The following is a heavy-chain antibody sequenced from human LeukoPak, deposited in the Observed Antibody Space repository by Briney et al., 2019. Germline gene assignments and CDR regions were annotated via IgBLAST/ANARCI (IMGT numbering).Heavy chain of an antibody. V-gene: IGHV1-2*02. CDR2: INPNSGGT. D-gene: IGHD2-15*01. CDR3: ARGDVYCSGGSCYYYYMDV. Sequence: GASVKVSCKASGYTFTGYYMHWVRQAPGQGLEWVGWINPNSGGTNYAQKFQGRVTMTRDTSISTAYMDLSSLRSEDTAVYYCARGDVYCSGGSCYYYYMDVWGKGTTVTISS. CDR1: GYTFTGYY. J-gene: IGHJ6*03.